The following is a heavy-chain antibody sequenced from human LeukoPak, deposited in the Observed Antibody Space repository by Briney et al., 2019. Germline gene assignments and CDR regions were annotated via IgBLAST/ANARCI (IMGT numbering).Heavy chain of an antibody. J-gene: IGHJ6*04. CDR1: GFTFSSYE. D-gene: IGHD2-2*01. CDR3: ARDDCSSTSCYWNCYYGMDV. CDR2: ISSSGSTI. Sequence: GGSLRLSCAASGFTFSSYEMNWVRQAPGKGLEWVSYISSSGSTIYYADSVKGRFTISRDNAKNSLYLQMNSLRAEDTAVYYCARDDCSSTSCYWNCYYGMDVWGKGTTVTVSS. V-gene: IGHV3-48*03.